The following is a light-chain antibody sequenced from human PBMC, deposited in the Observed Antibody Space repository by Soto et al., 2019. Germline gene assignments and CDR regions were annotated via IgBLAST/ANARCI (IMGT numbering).Light chain of an antibody. V-gene: IGKV3-11*01. Sequence: VVLTQSPATLSLSPGDTATLSCGASQSVSSSLAWYQQKPCQAPRLLIYDASSRATGVPARFSGSGSGTDFTLTISSLEPEDFAVYYCHHRGNGITFGQGTRLEIK. CDR2: DAS. CDR3: HHRGNGIT. J-gene: IGKJ5*01. CDR1: QSVSSS.